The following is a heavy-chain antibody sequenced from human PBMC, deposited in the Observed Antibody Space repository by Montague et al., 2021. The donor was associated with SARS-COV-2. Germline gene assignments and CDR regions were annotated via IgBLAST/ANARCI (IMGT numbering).Heavy chain of an antibody. CDR1: GGSISGYF. D-gene: IGHD6-13*01. Sequence: SETLSLTCSVSGGSISGYFWSWIRQPARKGLEWIVRIYPSGGIFXSGRTNYHPSLKSRVTVSIDTSMNQFSLSLNSVTAADCAVYFCAGYSDFSSWHEAEDYFDYWGQGILVAVSS. V-gene: IGHV4-4*07. CDR2: IYPSGGIFXSGRT. CDR3: AGYSDFSSWHEAEDYFDY. J-gene: IGHJ4*02.